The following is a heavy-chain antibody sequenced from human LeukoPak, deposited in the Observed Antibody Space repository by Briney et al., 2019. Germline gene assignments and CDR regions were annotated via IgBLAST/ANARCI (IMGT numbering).Heavy chain of an antibody. CDR2: IDSYGSTT. CDR1: GFTFSSYW. V-gene: IGHV3-74*01. Sequence: GGSLRLSCAASGFTFSSYWMHWVRQAPGKGLVWVSRIDSYGSTTRYADSVKGRFTISRDNAKNTLYLQMNSLRAEDTAVYYCARVRSDYSSSSPPDYWGQGTPVTVSS. CDR3: ARVRSDYSSSSPPDY. D-gene: IGHD6-6*01. J-gene: IGHJ4*02.